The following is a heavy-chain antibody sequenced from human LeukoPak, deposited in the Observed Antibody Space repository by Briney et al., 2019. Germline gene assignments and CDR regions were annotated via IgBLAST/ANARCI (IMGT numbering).Heavy chain of an antibody. Sequence: SETLSLTCTVSGGSISSGGYYWSWIRQHPGKGLEWIGYIYHSGSTYYNPSLKSRVAISVDTSKNQFSLKLSSVTAADTAVYYCAREVVPAAIDYWGQGTLVTVSS. CDR3: AREVVPAAIDY. CDR1: GGSISSGGYY. J-gene: IGHJ4*02. CDR2: IYHSGST. V-gene: IGHV4-31*03. D-gene: IGHD2-2*01.